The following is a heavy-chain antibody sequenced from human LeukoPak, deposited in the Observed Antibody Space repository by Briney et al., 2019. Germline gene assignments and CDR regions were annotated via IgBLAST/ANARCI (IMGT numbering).Heavy chain of an antibody. CDR2: FYSGGSR. V-gene: IGHV3-53*01. CDR3: AKDMRVGRDYYDSSGYYHDY. D-gene: IGHD3-22*01. Sequence: GGSLRLSCAASGFTVSSNYMSWVRQAPGKGLEWVSVFYSGGSRYYADSVKGRLTISRDNSKNTLYLQMNSLRAEDTAVYYCAKDMRVGRDYYDSSGYYHDYWGQGTLVTVSS. J-gene: IGHJ4*02. CDR1: GFTVSSNY.